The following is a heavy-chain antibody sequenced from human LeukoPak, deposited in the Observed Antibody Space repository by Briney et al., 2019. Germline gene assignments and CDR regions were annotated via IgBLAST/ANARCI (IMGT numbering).Heavy chain of an antibody. D-gene: IGHD2-15*01. Sequence: GGSLRLSCTASGFTFGDYSMTWFRQAPGKGLEWVSFIRNKASGGTAEHAASVRGRFTTSRDDSKSTAYLQMNSLKTEDTALYYCTRDRIMTDFWGQGTLVTVSS. J-gene: IGHJ4*02. CDR2: IRNKASGGTA. V-gene: IGHV3-49*03. CDR1: GFTFGDYS. CDR3: TRDRIMTDF.